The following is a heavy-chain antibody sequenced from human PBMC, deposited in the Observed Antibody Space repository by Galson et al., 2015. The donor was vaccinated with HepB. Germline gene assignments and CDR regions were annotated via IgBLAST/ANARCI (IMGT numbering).Heavy chain of an antibody. CDR2: IKQDGSEK. Sequence: SLRLSCAASGFTFSSYWMNWVRQAPGKGLEWVANIKQDGSEKYYVDSLKGRFSISRDNARNSLYLQMNSLRAEDTAVYYCMTGHSGPGHGGQGTLVTVSS. D-gene: IGHD2-15*01. J-gene: IGHJ4*02. CDR1: GFTFSSYW. V-gene: IGHV3-7*03. CDR3: MTGHSGPGH.